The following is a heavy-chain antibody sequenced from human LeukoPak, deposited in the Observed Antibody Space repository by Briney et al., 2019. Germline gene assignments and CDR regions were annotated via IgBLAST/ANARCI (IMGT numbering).Heavy chain of an antibody. J-gene: IGHJ6*03. CDR3: ARVEGYSSSWYVTYYYYYYMDV. V-gene: IGHV1-18*01. CDR2: ISAYNGNT. D-gene: IGHD6-13*01. Sequence: GASVKVSCKASGYTFTSYGISWVRQAPGQGLEWMGWISAYNGNTNYAQKLQGRVTMTTDTSTSTAYMELRSLRSDDTAVYYCARVEGYSSSWYVTYYYYYYMDVWGKGTTV. CDR1: GYTFTSYG.